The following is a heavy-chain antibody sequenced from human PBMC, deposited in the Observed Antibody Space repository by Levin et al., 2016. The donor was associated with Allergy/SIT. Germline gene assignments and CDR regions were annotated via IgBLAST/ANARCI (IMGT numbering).Heavy chain of an antibody. J-gene: IGHJ3*02. Sequence: VRQAPGKGLEWVSAISGSGGSTYYADSVKGRFTISRDNSKNTLYLQMNSLRAEDTAVYYCAKVGGSTVAGRMFAFDIWGQGTMVTVSS. V-gene: IGHV3-23*01. CDR2: ISGSGGST. CDR3: AKVGGSTVAGRMFAFDI. D-gene: IGHD6-19*01.